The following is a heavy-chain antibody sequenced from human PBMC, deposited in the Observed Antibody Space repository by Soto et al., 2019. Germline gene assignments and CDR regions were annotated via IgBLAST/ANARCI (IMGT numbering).Heavy chain of an antibody. V-gene: IGHV4-59*01. D-gene: IGHD6-13*01. CDR2: IYYSGST. CDR3: ARGEWLEEAGKQVDI. Sequence: SETLSLTCTVSGGSMSSYYWSWIRQSPGKGLEWIGYIYYSGSTNYNPSLKSRVAISLDTSKNQFSLMLSSVTAADTSVYYCARGEWLEEAGKQVDIWGQGTMVTVSS. J-gene: IGHJ3*02. CDR1: GGSMSSYY.